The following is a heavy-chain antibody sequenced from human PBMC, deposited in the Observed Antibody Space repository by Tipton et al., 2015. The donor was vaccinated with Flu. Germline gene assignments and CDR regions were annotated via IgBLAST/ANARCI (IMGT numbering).Heavy chain of an antibody. Sequence: TLSLTCTVSSGSIRSTNYFCAWIRQPPGKRLELIGSIYPSGTTYYNPSLKSRVTISVDTSKSQFSLKLNSVTAADTAVYYCARLSYYDVDLKNFYFDHWGQGVLVTVSS. D-gene: IGHD3-10*02. J-gene: IGHJ4*02. CDR3: ARLSYYDVDLKNFYFDH. CDR1: SGSIRSTNYF. V-gene: IGHV4-39*01. CDR2: IYPSGTT.